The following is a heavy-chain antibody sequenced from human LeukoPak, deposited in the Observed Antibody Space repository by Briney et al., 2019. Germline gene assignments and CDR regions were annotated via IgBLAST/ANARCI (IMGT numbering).Heavy chain of an antibody. J-gene: IGHJ4*02. Sequence: PSETLSLTCTVSGGSISSSSYYWGWIRQPPGKGLEWIGSIYYSGSTYYNPSLKSRVTISVDTSKNQFSLKLSSVTAAGTAVYYCAPEYYYDSSGYPFWGQGTLVTVSS. V-gene: IGHV4-39*07. CDR1: GGSISSSSYY. D-gene: IGHD3-22*01. CDR3: APEYYYDSSGYPF. CDR2: IYYSGST.